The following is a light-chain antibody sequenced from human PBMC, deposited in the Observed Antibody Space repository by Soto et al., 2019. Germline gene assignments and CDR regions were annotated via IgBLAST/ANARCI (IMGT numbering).Light chain of an antibody. Sequence: EIVLTQSPGTLSLSPGERATLSCRASQSVPRSYLAWYQQKPGQAPRLLIYGTSSRATGIPDRFSGSGSGTDFTLTISRLEPEDFTVCYCQQYGSSITFGQGTRLEI. V-gene: IGKV3-20*01. J-gene: IGKJ5*01. CDR1: QSVPRSY. CDR3: QQYGSSIT. CDR2: GTS.